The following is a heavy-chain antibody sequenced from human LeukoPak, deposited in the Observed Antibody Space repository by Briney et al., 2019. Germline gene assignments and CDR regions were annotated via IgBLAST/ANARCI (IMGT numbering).Heavy chain of an antibody. CDR1: GFTVSSNY. Sequence: PGGSLRLSCAASGFTVSSNYMSWVRQAPGKGLEWVSVIYSGGSTYYADSVKGRFTISRDNSKNTLYLQMNSLRAEDTAVYYCAREGILYCGGDCYSGYFDYWGQGTLVTVSS. J-gene: IGHJ4*02. D-gene: IGHD2-21*02. CDR2: IYSGGST. CDR3: AREGILYCGGDCYSGYFDY. V-gene: IGHV3-66*02.